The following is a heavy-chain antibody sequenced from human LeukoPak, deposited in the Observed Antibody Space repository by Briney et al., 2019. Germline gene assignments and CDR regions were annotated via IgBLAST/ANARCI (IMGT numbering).Heavy chain of an antibody. D-gene: IGHD6-19*01. J-gene: IGHJ2*01. CDR3: ARASGYSSGWYGVLPRYFDL. V-gene: IGHV4-61*08. CDR1: GGSISSGGYY. CDR2: IYYSGST. Sequence: SSETLSLTCTVSGGSISSGGYYWSWIRQPPGKGLEWIGYIYYSGSTNYNPSLKSRVTISVDTSKNQFSLKLSSVTAADTAVYYCARASGYSSGWYGVLPRYFDLWGRGTLVTVSS.